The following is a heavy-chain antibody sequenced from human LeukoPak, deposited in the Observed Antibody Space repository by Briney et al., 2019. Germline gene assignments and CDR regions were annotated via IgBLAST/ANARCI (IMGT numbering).Heavy chain of an antibody. CDR3: ARGAGLTWSGYYTPDYYYYYMDV. D-gene: IGHD3-3*01. Sequence: ASVKVSCKASGYTFTSYDINWVRQATGQGLEWMGWMNPNSGNTGYAQKFQGRVTMNRNTSISTAYMELSSLRSEDTAVYYCARGAGLTWSGYYTPDYYYYYMDVWGKGTTVTVSS. J-gene: IGHJ6*03. CDR1: GYTFTSYD. CDR2: MNPNSGNT. V-gene: IGHV1-8*01.